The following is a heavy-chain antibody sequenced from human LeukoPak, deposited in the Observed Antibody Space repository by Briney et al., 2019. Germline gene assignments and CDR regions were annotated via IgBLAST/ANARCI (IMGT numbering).Heavy chain of an antibody. V-gene: IGHV4-39*01. J-gene: IGHJ3*02. CDR3: ARRVATILDAFDI. Sequence: SETLSLTCTVSGGSISSSSYYWGWIRQPPGKGLEWIGSIYYSGSTYYNPSLKSRVTISVDTSKNQFSLKLSSVTAADTAVYYCARRVATILDAFDIWGPGTMVTVSS. CDR2: IYYSGST. CDR1: GGSISSSSYY. D-gene: IGHD5-12*01.